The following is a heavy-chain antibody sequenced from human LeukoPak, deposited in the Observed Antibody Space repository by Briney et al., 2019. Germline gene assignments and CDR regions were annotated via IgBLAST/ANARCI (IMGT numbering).Heavy chain of an antibody. CDR2: ISYDGSNK. J-gene: IGHJ3*02. V-gene: IGHV3-30-3*01. D-gene: IGHD1-1*01. Sequence: PGGSLRLSCAASGFTFSSYAMHWVRQAPGKGLEWVAVISYDGSNKYYADSVKGRFTISRDNAKNTLYLQMNSLRAEDTAVYYCARDRDRFWNDANDAFDIWGQGTMVTVSS. CDR3: ARDRDRFWNDANDAFDI. CDR1: GFTFSSYA.